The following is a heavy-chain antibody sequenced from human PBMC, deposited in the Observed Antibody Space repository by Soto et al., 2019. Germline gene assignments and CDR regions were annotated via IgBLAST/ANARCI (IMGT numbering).Heavy chain of an antibody. CDR1: GGSFSGYY. V-gene: IGHV4-34*01. CDR2: INHSGST. D-gene: IGHD6-13*01. Sequence: SETLSLTCAVYGGSFSGYYWSWIRQPPGKWLEWIGEINHSGSTNYNPSLKSRVTISVDTSKNQFSLKLSSVTAADTAVYYCARLGFEQQLALFDYGMDVWGQGXTVTVYS. CDR3: ARLGFEQQLALFDYGMDV. J-gene: IGHJ6*02.